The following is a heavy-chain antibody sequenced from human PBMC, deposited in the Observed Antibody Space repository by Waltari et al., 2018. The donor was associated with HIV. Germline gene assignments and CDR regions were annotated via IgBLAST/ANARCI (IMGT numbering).Heavy chain of an antibody. CDR3: AKDFDTSGLPYVVIDS. CDR2: ISGSGSHT. J-gene: IGHJ4*02. V-gene: IGHV3-23*04. CDR1: GVTFRSHA. Sequence: EVKLVQSGGGLVQPGGSLRLSCTASGVTFRSHAMSWVRQTPGKGLKWVSTISGSGSHTYYADSAKGRFTISRDNSENTLFLQMTRLRVEDTARYFCAKDFDTSGLPYVVIDSWGQGTLVTVSS. D-gene: IGHD3-22*01.